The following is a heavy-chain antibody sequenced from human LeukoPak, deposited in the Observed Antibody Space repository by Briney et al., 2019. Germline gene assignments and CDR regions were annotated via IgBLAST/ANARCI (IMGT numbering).Heavy chain of an antibody. V-gene: IGHV3-23*01. CDR2: IGGDGAT. J-gene: IGHJ4*02. CDR1: GFPFSTYT. D-gene: IGHD7-27*01. Sequence: PGGSLRLSCAASGFPFSTYTMSWVRQAPGKGLEWVSVIGGDGATYYTDSVKGRFIISRDNSRNTLSLEMNSLRPEDTAVYYCVRDKLTGASRLDYWGQGTLLTVSS. CDR3: VRDKLTGASRLDY.